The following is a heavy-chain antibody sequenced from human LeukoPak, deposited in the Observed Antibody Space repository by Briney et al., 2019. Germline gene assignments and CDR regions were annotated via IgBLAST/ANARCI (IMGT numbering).Heavy chain of an antibody. CDR3: AGEEDGPSVYYYMDV. V-gene: IGHV3-21*01. Sequence: GGSLRLSCAASGFTFTSYTMNWVRQAPGKGLEWVSSISSRSSYIYYADSVKGRFTISRDNAKNSLYLQMNSLRADDTAVYCCAGEEDGPSVYYYMDVWGKGTTVTVSS. J-gene: IGHJ6*03. CDR1: GFTFTSYT. CDR2: ISSRSSYI.